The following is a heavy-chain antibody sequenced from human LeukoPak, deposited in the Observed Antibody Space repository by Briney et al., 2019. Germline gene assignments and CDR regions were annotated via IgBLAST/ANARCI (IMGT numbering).Heavy chain of an antibody. CDR2: SSPNSGGA. CDR1: GYTFTSYY. D-gene: IGHD2-15*01. V-gene: IGHV1-2*02. J-gene: IGHJ4*02. Sequence: ASVKVSCKASGYTFTSYYIHWVRQAPGQGLEWMGYSSPNSGGANSAQKFRGRVTMTRDTSISTAYMELTRLGSGDTAVYYCAREGDGLLSKDFDYWGQGTLVTVSS. CDR3: AREGDGLLSKDFDY.